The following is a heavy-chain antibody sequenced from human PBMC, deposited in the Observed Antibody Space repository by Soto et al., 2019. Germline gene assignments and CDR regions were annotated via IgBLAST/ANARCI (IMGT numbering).Heavy chain of an antibody. J-gene: IGHJ6*02. Sequence: QVQLQESGPGLVKPSGTLSLTCAVSGGSISSSNWWCWVRQPPGKGLEWIGEIYHSGSTNSNPSPKRRVPISVDKSKNEFSLQLSSVTAADTAVYYCARDLVVLTVYATFTYSYYGIDVWGQETTVTVSS. CDR3: ARDLVVLTVYATFTYSYYGIDV. CDR1: GGSISSSNW. V-gene: IGHV4-4*02. D-gene: IGHD2-8*01. CDR2: IYHSGST.